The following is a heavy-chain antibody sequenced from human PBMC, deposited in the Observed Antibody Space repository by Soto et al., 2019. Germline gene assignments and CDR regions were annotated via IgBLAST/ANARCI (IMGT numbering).Heavy chain of an antibody. CDR2: IYHSGST. J-gene: IGHJ4*02. Sequence: QLQLQESGSGLVKPSQTLSLTCAVSGGSISSGGYSWSWIRQPPGKGLEWIGYIYHSGSTYYNPSLKSRVTISVDRSTTQFSLKLSSVTAADTAVYYCASTDYYDSSGYSYWGQGTLVTVSS. V-gene: IGHV4-30-2*01. D-gene: IGHD3-22*01. CDR3: ASTDYYDSSGYSY. CDR1: GGSISSGGYS.